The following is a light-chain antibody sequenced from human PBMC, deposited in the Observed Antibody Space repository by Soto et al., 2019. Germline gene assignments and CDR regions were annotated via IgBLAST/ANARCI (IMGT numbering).Light chain of an antibody. CDR1: NSDVGTYNF. CDR3: GSYAGSYSYV. CDR2: DVS. Sequence: QSALTQPRSVSGSPGQSVTISCTGTNSDVGTYNFVSWYQQHPGQAPKLMIYDVSKRPSGVPDRFSGSKSGNTASLTISGLQAADEADYYCGSYAGSYSYVFGTGTKLTV. V-gene: IGLV2-11*01. J-gene: IGLJ1*01.